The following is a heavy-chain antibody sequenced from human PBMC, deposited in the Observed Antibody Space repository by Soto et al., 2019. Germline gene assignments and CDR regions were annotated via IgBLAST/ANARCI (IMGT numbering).Heavy chain of an antibody. D-gene: IGHD3-10*01. CDR2: INPSGGST. CDR1: GYTFTSYY. CDR3: ARAPLTLLPITPPSYYYGMDV. J-gene: IGHJ6*02. V-gene: IGHV1-46*01. Sequence: GASVKVSCKASGYTFTSYYMHWVRQAPGQGLEWMGIINPSGGSTSYAQKFQGRVTMTRDTSTSTVYMELSSLRSEDTAVYYCARAPLTLLPITPPSYYYGMDVWGQGTTVTV.